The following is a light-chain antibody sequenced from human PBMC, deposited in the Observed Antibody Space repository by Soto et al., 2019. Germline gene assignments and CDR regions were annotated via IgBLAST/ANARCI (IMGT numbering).Light chain of an antibody. Sequence: EIVLSRSPGPVSLTQLERATFSFRASQSVSSTYLAWYQQKPGQPPRLLIYRTSTRATGIPDRFSGSGSGTDFTLTISRLEPEDFAVYYCQQFGSSVTFGQGTRLEIK. CDR1: QSVSSTY. CDR3: QQFGSSVT. V-gene: IGKV3-20*01. CDR2: RTS. J-gene: IGKJ5*01.